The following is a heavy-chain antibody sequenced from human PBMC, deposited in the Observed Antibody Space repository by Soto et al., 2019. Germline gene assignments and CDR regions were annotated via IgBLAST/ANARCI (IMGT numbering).Heavy chain of an antibody. V-gene: IGHV1-8*01. CDR3: ARSDGYDFNWLDS. CDR1: GYAFGSYD. Sequence: QVQLEQSGAEVKTPGASVKVSCKASGYAFGSYDINWVRQAPGQGLEWMAWMNPNSGITNYAQKFQGRLTMTRDTALSIAHMEVSGLRNADTAVYYCARSDGYDFNWLDSWGQGTLVIVSA. J-gene: IGHJ5*01. CDR2: MNPNSGIT. D-gene: IGHD2-21*01.